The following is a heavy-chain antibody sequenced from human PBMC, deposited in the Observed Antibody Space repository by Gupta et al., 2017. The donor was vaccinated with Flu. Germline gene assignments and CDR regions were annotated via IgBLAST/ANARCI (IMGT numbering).Heavy chain of an antibody. D-gene: IGHD5-12*01. J-gene: IGHJ5*02. CDR3: AREFWSHKKAVDISWFDP. CDR1: GYTLTSHP. V-gene: IGHV1-3*01. Sequence: QVQIVQSGAEVKKPGASVKVCCKASGYTLTSHPMHWVRQAPGQRFEWMGWLNAANGNTKYSENCQDRVTITTDTSANTAYMELSSLRPEDTAVYYCAREFWSHKKAVDISWFDPWGQGTLVTGFS. CDR2: LNAANGNT.